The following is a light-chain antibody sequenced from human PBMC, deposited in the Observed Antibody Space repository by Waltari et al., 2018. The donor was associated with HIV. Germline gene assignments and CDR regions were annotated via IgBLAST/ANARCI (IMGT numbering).Light chain of an antibody. Sequence: NFMLTQPHSVSESPGKTVTISCTRSSGSIASNYLQWYQQRPGSSPTTVIYEDNQRPSGVPDRFSGSIDSSSNSASLTISGLKTEDEADYYCQSYDSAGVFGGGTKLTVL. CDR2: EDN. CDR3: QSYDSAGV. V-gene: IGLV6-57*01. J-gene: IGLJ3*02. CDR1: SGSIASNY.